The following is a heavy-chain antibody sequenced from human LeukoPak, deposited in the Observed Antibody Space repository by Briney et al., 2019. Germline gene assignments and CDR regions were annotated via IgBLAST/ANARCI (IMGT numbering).Heavy chain of an antibody. D-gene: IGHD3-22*01. CDR2: INPNSGGR. CDR1: GYTFTGYY. J-gene: IGHJ4*02. V-gene: IGHV1-2*02. CDR3: ARGPYDSSGYSDY. Sequence: GASVKVSCKPPGYTFTGYYIHWVRQAPGQGLEWMGWINPNSGGRNYAQKFQDRVTMTRDTSISTVYMELSRLKSDDTAVYYCARGPYDSSGYSDYWGQGTLVTVSS.